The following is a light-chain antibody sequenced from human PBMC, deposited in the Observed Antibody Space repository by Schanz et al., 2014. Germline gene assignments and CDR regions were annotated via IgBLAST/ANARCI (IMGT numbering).Light chain of an antibody. CDR3: QVWHSSDHLTWV. J-gene: IGLJ3*02. V-gene: IGLV3-21*03. Sequence: SYELTQPPSVSVAPGKTARITCGGNNIGSKSVHWYQQKPGQAPVLVVYDDDDRPSGIPERFSGSNSGNTATLTISRVKAGDEADYYCQVWHSSDHLTWVFGGGTKLTVL. CDR2: DDD. CDR1: NIGSKS.